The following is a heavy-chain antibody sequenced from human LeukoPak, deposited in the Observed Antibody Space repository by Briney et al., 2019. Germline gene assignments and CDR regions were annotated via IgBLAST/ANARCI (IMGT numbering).Heavy chain of an antibody. CDR1: GFTFSSYA. CDR2: ISGSGGST. CDR3: AKLYYDFWSGYYESGYNWFDP. Sequence: GGSLRLSCAASGFTFSSYAMSWVRQAPGKGLEWVSAISGSGGSTYYADSVKGRFTISRDNSKNTLYLQMNSLRAEDTAVYYCAKLYYDFWSGYYESGYNWFDPWGQGTLVTVSS. D-gene: IGHD3-3*01. J-gene: IGHJ5*02. V-gene: IGHV3-23*01.